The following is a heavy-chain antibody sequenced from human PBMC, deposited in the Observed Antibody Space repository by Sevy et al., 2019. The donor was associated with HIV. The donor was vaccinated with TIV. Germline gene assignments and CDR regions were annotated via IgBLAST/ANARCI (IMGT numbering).Heavy chain of an antibody. J-gene: IGHJ4*02. CDR1: GFIFNSYP. CDR2: IGASGGSI. V-gene: IGHV3-23*01. D-gene: IGHD5-12*01. Sequence: AGSLRLSCAASGFIFNSYPISWVRQAPGKGLEWVSSIGASGGSIYYADSVKGRFTISRDNSKKTVDLQMNSLRAGDTAVYYCAREDSGYDYWGQGTLVTVSS. CDR3: AREDSGYDY.